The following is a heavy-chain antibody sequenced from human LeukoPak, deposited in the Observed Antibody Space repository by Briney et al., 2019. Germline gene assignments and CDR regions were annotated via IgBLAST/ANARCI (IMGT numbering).Heavy chain of an antibody. Sequence: SETLSLTCTVSGGSISSSSYYWGWIRQPPGKGLEWIGSIYYSGSTYYNPSLKSRVTISVDTSKNQFSLKLSSVTAADTAVYYCARPFQDYDFWSGYYEPGMDVWGQGTTVTVSS. D-gene: IGHD3-3*01. J-gene: IGHJ6*02. CDR3: ARPFQDYDFWSGYYEPGMDV. CDR1: GGSISSSSYY. V-gene: IGHV4-39*01. CDR2: IYYSGST.